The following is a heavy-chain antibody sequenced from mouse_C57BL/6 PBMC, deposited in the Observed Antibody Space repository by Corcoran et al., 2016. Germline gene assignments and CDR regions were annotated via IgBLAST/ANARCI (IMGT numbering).Heavy chain of an antibody. J-gene: IGHJ2*01. CDR1: GFNIKDYY. CDR3: ASITTVVAEFDY. V-gene: IGHV14-2*01. CDR2: IDPEDGET. Sequence: EVQLQQSGAELVKPGASVKLSCTASGFNIKDYYMHWVKQRTEQGLEWIGRIDPEDGETKYDPKFQGKATITADTYSNTAYLQLSSLTSEDTAVYHCASITTVVAEFDYWGQGTTLTVSP. D-gene: IGHD1-1*01.